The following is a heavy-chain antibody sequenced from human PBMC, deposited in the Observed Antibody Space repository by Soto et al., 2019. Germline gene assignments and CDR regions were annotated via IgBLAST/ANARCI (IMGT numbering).Heavy chain of an antibody. CDR1: GFTFSSYA. D-gene: IGHD5-12*01. CDR3: AKADVPIVATGYDAFDI. Sequence: PGGSLRLSCAASGFTFSSYAMSWVRQAPGKGLEWVSSISGSGGSTYYADSVKGRFTISRDNSKNTLYLQMNSLRAEDTAVYYCAKADVPIVATGYDAFDIWGQGTMVTVSS. J-gene: IGHJ3*02. CDR2: ISGSGGST. V-gene: IGHV3-23*01.